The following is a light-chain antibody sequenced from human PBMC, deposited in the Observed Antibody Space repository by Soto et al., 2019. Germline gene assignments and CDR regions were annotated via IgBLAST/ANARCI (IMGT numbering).Light chain of an antibody. CDR1: QSVTIN. CDR2: GSS. J-gene: IGKJ5*01. V-gene: IGKV3-15*01. Sequence: EIVMTQSPATLSVSPGERATLSCRASQSVTINLAWYQQKPGQAPRLLIHGSSNRATGIPARFSGSGSGTEFTLTISRLEPEDFAVFYCQQYAASPITFGQGTRLEIK. CDR3: QQYAASPIT.